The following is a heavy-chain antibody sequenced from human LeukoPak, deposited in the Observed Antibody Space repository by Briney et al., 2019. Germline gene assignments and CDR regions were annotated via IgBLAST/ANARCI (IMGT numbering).Heavy chain of an antibody. V-gene: IGHV3-73*01. J-gene: IGHJ4*02. CDR2: IRSKADSYTT. CDR3: RAAADLNDY. Sequence: GGSLRLSCAASGFTFSSYGMHWVRQASGKGLEWLGRIRSKADSYTTAYAASVKGRFIVSRDDSKNTAYLQMNSLKTEDTAVYYCRAAADLNDYWGQGTLVTVSS. CDR1: GFTFSSYG. D-gene: IGHD6-13*01.